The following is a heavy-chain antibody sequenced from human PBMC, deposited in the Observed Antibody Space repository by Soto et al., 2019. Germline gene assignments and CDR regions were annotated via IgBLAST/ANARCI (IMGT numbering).Heavy chain of an antibody. CDR3: AKPRRDSSGYYEY. Sequence: EVQLLESGGALVQPGGSLRLSCAASGFTFSSYAMSWVRQAPGKGLEWVSAITGSGGSSYYADSVKGRFTISRDNSKNTLYLQMNSLSAEDTAVYYCAKPRRDSSGYYEYRGQGTLVTVSS. V-gene: IGHV3-23*01. CDR2: ITGSGGSS. J-gene: IGHJ4*02. CDR1: GFTFSSYA. D-gene: IGHD3-22*01.